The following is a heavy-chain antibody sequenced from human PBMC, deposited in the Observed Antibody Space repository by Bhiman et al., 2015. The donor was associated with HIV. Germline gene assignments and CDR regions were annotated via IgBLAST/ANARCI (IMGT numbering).Heavy chain of an antibody. Sequence: EVQLVESGGGLVKPGGSLRLSCAASGFTFSNAWMSWVRQAPGKGLEWVGRIKSKTDGGTTDDAAPVKGRFTISRDDSKNTLYLQMNSLKTEDTAVYYCTTDRYSLPFFDSWGQGTLVTVSS. V-gene: IGHV3-15*01. CDR3: TTDRYSLPFFDS. CDR1: GFTFSNAW. CDR2: IKSKTDGGTT. D-gene: IGHD5-12*01. J-gene: IGHJ4*02.